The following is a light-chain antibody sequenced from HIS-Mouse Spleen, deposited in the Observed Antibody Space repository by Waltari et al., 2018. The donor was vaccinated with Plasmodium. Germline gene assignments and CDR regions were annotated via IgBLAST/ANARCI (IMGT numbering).Light chain of an antibody. CDR3: QQYNNPRTT. CDR1: QSVSSN. J-gene: IGKJ2*01. Sequence: EIVMTQSPATLSVSPGERATLSCRASQSVSSNLAWYQQKPGQAPRFSGSGSGTEFTLTISSLQSEDFAVYYCQQYNNPRTTFGQGTKLEIK. V-gene: IGKV3-15*01.